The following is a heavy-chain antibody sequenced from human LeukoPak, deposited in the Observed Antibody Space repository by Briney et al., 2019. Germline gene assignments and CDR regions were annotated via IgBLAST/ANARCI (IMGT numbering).Heavy chain of an antibody. D-gene: IGHD2-15*01. V-gene: IGHV3-23*01. Sequence: GGSLRLSCAASGFIFSSCAMSWVRQAPGKGLEWVSTISASGGTPYLADSVKGRFTISRDNSKNTLYLQMNSLRAEDTAVYYCARGILGYCSGGSCLNYFDYWGQGTLVTVSS. J-gene: IGHJ4*02. CDR2: ISASGGTP. CDR1: GFIFSSCA. CDR3: ARGILGYCSGGSCLNYFDY.